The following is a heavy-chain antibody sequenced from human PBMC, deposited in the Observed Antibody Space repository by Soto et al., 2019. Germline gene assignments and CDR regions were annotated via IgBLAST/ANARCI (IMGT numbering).Heavy chain of an antibody. CDR1: GYTLTELS. J-gene: IGHJ4*02. D-gene: IGHD2-2*01. CDR2: FDPEDGET. Sequence: ASVKVSCKVSGYTLTELSMHWVRQAPGKGLEWMGGFDPEDGETIYAQKFQGRVTMTEDTSTDTAHMELSSLRSEDTAVYYCATGYCSSTSCPNDYWGQGTLVTVS. CDR3: ATGYCSSTSCPNDY. V-gene: IGHV1-24*01.